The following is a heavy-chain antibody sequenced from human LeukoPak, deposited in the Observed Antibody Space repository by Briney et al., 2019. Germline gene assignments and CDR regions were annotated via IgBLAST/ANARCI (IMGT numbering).Heavy chain of an antibody. CDR2: ISSSSSTI. CDR1: GFTFSSYS. D-gene: IGHD6-19*01. CDR3: ARYSSHWSFDS. J-gene: IGHJ4*02. V-gene: IGHV3-48*01. Sequence: GGSLRLSCAASGFTFSSYSMNWVRQVPGKGLEWVSYISSSSSTIYYADSVKVRFTISRDNAKNSLYLQMNSLRAEDTAVYYCARYSSHWSFDSWGQGTLVTVSS.